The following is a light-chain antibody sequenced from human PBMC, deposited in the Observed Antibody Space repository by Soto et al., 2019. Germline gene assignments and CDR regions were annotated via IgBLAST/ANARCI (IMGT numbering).Light chain of an antibody. J-gene: IGKJ4*01. CDR3: TQYVYTPGVA. Sequence: EIVLTQSPGTLSLSPGEGATLSCRASPSVSSNFLAWYQEKPGQAPRLLISGAPSRATGIPDRCSGSGSGTDFPLTIGRLEPEDFAVYYCTQYVYTPGVAFGGAP. CDR2: GAP. V-gene: IGKV3-20*01. CDR1: PSVSSNF.